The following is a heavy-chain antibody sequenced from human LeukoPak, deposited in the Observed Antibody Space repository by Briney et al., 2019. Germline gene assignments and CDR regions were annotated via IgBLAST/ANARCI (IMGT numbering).Heavy chain of an antibody. V-gene: IGHV3-7*04. Sequence: GGSLRLSCAASGFTFSSYWMSWVRQAPGKGLEWVANIKDDGSEKSYEDSVKGRFTISRDNANNAVYLQMDTLRVEDTAVYYCARGLIYFEVWGQGTLVSVSS. D-gene: IGHD3-9*01. CDR1: GFTFSSYW. J-gene: IGHJ4*02. CDR3: ARGLIYFEV. CDR2: IKDDGSEK.